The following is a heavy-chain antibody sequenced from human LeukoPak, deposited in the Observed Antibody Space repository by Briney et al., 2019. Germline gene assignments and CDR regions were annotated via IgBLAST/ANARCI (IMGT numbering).Heavy chain of an antibody. J-gene: IGHJ4*02. V-gene: IGHV3-30-3*01. CDR1: GFTFSSYA. D-gene: IGHD3-10*01. CDR2: ISYDGSNK. Sequence: GGSLRLSCAASGFTFSSYAMHWVRQAPGKGLEWVAVISYDGSNKYYADSVKGRFTISRDNSKNTLYLQMNSLRAEDTAVYYCAKYYGSGSYYNVQRYFDYWGQGTLVTVSS. CDR3: AKYYGSGSYYNVQRYFDY.